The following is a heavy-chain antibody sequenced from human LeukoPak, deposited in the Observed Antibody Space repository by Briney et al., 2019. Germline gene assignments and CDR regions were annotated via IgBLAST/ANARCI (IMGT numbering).Heavy chain of an antibody. CDR1: GYRFTSYW. Sequence: GESLKISCKGSGYRFTSYWIGWVRQMPGKGLEWMGFIYPGDSDTRYSPSFQGQVTISADKSMSTAYLQWSSLKTSDTAMYYCARRRGRYSGDAFDIWGQGTMVTVSS. J-gene: IGHJ3*02. D-gene: IGHD1-26*01. CDR3: ARRRGRYSGDAFDI. V-gene: IGHV5-51*01. CDR2: IYPGDSDT.